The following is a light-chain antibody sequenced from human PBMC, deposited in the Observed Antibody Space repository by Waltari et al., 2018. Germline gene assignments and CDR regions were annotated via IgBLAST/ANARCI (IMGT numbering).Light chain of an antibody. CDR1: QSISEY. Sequence: DIQMTQSPSSLSASVGEKVTITCRASQSISEYLNWYQQKPGKAPKRLIYGASSLQSGVPSRFSGSGSGTDFTLSSTSLQPEDSATYYCQQSYTFGGGTKVEIK. CDR3: QQSYT. CDR2: GAS. V-gene: IGKV1-39*01. J-gene: IGKJ4*01.